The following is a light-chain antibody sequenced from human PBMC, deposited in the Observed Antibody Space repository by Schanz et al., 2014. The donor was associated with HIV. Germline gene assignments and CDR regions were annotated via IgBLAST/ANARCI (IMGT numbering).Light chain of an antibody. J-gene: IGLJ3*02. Sequence: QSVLTQPPSASGTPGQRVTISCSGSSSNIRINTVNWYQQFPGTAPKLLIYDNNKRPSGIPDRFSGSKSGTSASLAISGLQSEDEADYYSAAWGDSLEGWVLGGGTKLTVL. CDR3: AAWGDSLEGWV. CDR1: SSNIRINT. CDR2: DNN. V-gene: IGLV1-44*01.